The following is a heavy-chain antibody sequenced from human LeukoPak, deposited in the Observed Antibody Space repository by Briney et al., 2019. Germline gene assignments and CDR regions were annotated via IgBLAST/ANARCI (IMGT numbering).Heavy chain of an antibody. CDR1: GFTFSDYY. CDR2: XSGSDTTI. D-gene: IGHD4-23*01. J-gene: IGHJ4*02. V-gene: IGHV3-11*01. Sequence: GGSLRLSCAASGFTFSDYYMGWIRQAPGKGLXXXXXXSGSDTTIYYAXXXXGRXRFTISRDNAKNSLYLQMNSLRPEDTAVYYCARANYGGNSRYFDYWGQGTLVTVSS. CDR3: ARANYGGNSRYFDY.